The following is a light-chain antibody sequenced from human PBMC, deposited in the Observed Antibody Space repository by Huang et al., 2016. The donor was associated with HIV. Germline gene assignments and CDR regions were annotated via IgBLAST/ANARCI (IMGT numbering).Light chain of an antibody. Sequence: EIVMTQSPAPLSVSPGERATLSCRASQSVSSNLAWYQQQPGQAPRLLIYGAYTRATAIPARFSGSGSGTEFTLTSSILQSEYFAVYYCQQYNNWPPDTFGQGTKLEIK. CDR1: QSVSSN. CDR2: GAY. CDR3: QQYNNWPPDT. V-gene: IGKV3-15*01. J-gene: IGKJ2*01.